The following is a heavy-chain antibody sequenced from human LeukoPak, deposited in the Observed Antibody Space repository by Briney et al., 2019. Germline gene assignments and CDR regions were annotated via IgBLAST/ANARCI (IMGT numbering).Heavy chain of an antibody. D-gene: IGHD5-18*01. CDR3: ARVGIQLWPKTPYYFDY. CDR1: GYSISSGYY. CDR2: INHSGST. Sequence: SETLSLTCTVAGYSISSGYYWSWIRQPPGKGLEWIGEINHSGSTSYNPSLKSRVTISVDTSKNQFSLKLSSVTAADTAVYYCARVGIQLWPKTPYYFDYWGQGTLVTVSS. J-gene: IGHJ4*02. V-gene: IGHV4-38-2*02.